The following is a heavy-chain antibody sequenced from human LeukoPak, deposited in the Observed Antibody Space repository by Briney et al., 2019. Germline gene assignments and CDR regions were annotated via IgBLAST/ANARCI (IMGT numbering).Heavy chain of an antibody. V-gene: IGHV3-9*01. CDR3: AKGSHYYDSSGYYFDY. D-gene: IGHD3-22*01. CDR2: ISWNSGSI. Sequence: GGSLRLSCAASGFTFDDYAMHWVRQAPGKGLEWVSGISWNSGSIGYADSVKGRFTISRDNAKNSLYLQMNSLRAEDTALYCCAKGSHYYDSSGYYFDYWGQGTLVTVSS. J-gene: IGHJ4*02. CDR1: GFTFDDYA.